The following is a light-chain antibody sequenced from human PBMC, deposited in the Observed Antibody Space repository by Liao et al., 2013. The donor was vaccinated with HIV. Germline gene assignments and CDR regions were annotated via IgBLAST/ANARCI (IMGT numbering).Light chain of an antibody. CDR1: NIGSKS. CDR3: QMWDHDSDHVV. Sequence: SYVLPQPPSVSVAPGKTARITCGGNNIGSKSVHWYQQKPGQAPMVVIHFDSARPSGIPERFSGSNSVNTATLTISGVEAGDEADYYCQMWDHDSDHVVFGGGTKLTVL. CDR2: FDS. V-gene: IGLV3-21*01. J-gene: IGLJ2*01.